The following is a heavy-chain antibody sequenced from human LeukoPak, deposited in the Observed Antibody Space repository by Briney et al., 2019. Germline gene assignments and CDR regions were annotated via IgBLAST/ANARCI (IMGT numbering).Heavy chain of an antibody. CDR2: IYHSGST. D-gene: IGHD3-22*01. J-gene: IGHJ4*02. CDR3: ARAPTTYDSSGYWDY. CDR1: GGSISSGGYS. Sequence: SETLSLTCAVSGGSISSGGYSWSWIRQPPGKGLEWTGYIYHSGSTYYNPSLKSRVTISVDRSKNQFSLKLSSVTAADTAVYYCARAPTTYDSSGYWDYWGQGTLVTVSS. V-gene: IGHV4-30-2*01.